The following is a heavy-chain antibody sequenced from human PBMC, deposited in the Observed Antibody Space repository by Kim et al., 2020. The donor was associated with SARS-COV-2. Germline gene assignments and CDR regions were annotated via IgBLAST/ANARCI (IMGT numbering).Heavy chain of an antibody. J-gene: IGHJ4*02. V-gene: IGHV3-21*01. CDR3: ARDGIRGISSSNDY. CDR2: ISSSSSYI. Sequence: GGSLRLSCVASGFTFSSYSMNWVRQAPGKGLEWVSSISSSSSYIYYADSVKGRFTISRDNAKNSLYLQMNSLRAEDTAVYYCARDGIRGISSSNDYWGQGTLVTVSS. D-gene: IGHD6-13*01. CDR1: GFTFSSYS.